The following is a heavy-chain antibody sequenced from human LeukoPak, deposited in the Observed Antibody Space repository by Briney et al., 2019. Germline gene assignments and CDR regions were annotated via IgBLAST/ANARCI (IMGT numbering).Heavy chain of an antibody. CDR1: GYTFTSYY. Sequence: ASVKVSCKASGYTFTSYYMRWVRQAPGQGLEWMGIINPSGGSTSYAQKFQGRVTMTRDMSTSTVYMELSSLRSEDTAVYYCARDGTSQGDYRDFDYWGQGTLVTVSS. V-gene: IGHV1-46*01. CDR3: ARDGTSQGDYRDFDY. CDR2: INPSGGST. J-gene: IGHJ4*02. D-gene: IGHD4-11*01.